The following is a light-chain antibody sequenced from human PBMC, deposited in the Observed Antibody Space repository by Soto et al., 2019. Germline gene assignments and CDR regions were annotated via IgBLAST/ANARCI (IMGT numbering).Light chain of an antibody. V-gene: IGLV2-14*01. CDR1: SSDVGGYNY. J-gene: IGLJ1*01. CDR3: SSYTSSSTYV. CDR2: EVS. Sequence: QSALTQPASVSGSPGQSITISCTGTSSDVGGYNYVSWYQQHPGKAPKLMIYEVSNRPSGVSNRFSGSKSGNTASLTISGLQAEDEAEYYCSSYTSSSTYVFGTGTKLTFL.